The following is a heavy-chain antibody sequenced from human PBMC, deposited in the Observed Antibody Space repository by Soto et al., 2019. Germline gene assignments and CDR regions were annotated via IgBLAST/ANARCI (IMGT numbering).Heavy chain of an antibody. CDR1: GGTFSSYA. CDR3: ARGGIVVVIPPGY. V-gene: IGHV1-46*01. Sequence: ASVKVSCKASGGTFSSYAISWVRQAPGQGLEWMGIINPSGGSTSYAQKFQGRVTMTRDTSTSTVYMELSSLRSEDTAVYYCARGGIVVVIPPGYWGQGTLVTVSS. J-gene: IGHJ4*02. CDR2: INPSGGST. D-gene: IGHD3-22*01.